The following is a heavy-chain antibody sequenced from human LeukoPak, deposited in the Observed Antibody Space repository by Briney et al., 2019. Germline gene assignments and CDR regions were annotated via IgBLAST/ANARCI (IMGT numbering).Heavy chain of an antibody. D-gene: IGHD3-10*01. CDR2: ISWNSGNI. V-gene: IGHV3-9*01. Sequence: GGSLRLSCAASGFTFDDYAMHWVRQAPGKGLEWVSGISWNSGNIGYADSVKGRFTISRDNAKNSLYLQMNSLRAEDTAVYYCARKYYGSGSYYSDGYYFDYWGQGTLVTVSS. CDR1: GFTFDDYA. J-gene: IGHJ4*02. CDR3: ARKYYGSGSYYSDGYYFDY.